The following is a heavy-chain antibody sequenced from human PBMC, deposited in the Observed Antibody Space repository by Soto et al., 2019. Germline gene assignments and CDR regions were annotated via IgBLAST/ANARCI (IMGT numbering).Heavy chain of an antibody. CDR3: AADPGLGATSSIFDC. CDR1: GFSFSSYG. D-gene: IGHD1-26*01. V-gene: IGHV3-30*03. CDR2: IPYDGSNK. Sequence: PGGSLRLSCAASGFSFSSYGMHWVRQAPGKGLYWVAVIPYDGSNKYYADSVKGRFTISRDNSRNTRYLQINSLRAEDTAVYYCAADPGLGATSSIFDCCGKGTLVTVSS. J-gene: IGHJ4*02.